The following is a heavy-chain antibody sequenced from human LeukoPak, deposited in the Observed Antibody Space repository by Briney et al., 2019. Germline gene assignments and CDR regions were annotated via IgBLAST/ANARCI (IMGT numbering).Heavy chain of an antibody. J-gene: IGHJ4*02. CDR1: GGSFSGYY. V-gene: IGHV4-34*01. CDR3: ARQVPDGSGKDY. Sequence: SETLSLTCAVYGGSFSGYYWSWIRQPPGKGLEWIGEINHSVSTNYNPSLRRRVTISVDTSKNQFSLKLSSVTAADTAVYYCARQVPDGSGKDYWGQGTLVTVSS. D-gene: IGHD3-10*01. CDR2: INHSVST.